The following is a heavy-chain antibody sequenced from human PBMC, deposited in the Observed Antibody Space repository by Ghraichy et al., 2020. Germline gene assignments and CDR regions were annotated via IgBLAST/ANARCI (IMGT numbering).Heavy chain of an antibody. Sequence: ASVKVSCKASGYTFINYGIAWVQQAPGQGLEWMGWISAYNGITNFAQSVQDRVTMATETSTRTAYMELASLTSDDTAIYYCARSLSVAAGPLGLDYWGQGTLVTVSS. CDR1: GYTFINYG. CDR3: ARSLSVAAGPLGLDY. CDR2: ISAYNGIT. J-gene: IGHJ4*02. D-gene: IGHD6-19*01. V-gene: IGHV1-18*01.